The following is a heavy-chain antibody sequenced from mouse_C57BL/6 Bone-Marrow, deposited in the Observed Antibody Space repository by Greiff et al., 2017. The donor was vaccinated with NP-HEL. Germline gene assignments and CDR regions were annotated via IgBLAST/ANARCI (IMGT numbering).Heavy chain of an antibody. D-gene: IGHD1-1*01. J-gene: IGHJ1*03. CDR1: GYTFTSYG. CDR2: IYPRSGNT. Sequence: VHLVESGAELARPGASVKLSCKASGYTFTSYGISWVKQRPGQGLEWIGEIYPRSGNTYYNEKFKGKATLTADKSSSTAYMELRSLTSEDSAVYFCARRGYGSSYWYFDVWGTGTTVTVSS. V-gene: IGHV1-81*01. CDR3: ARRGYGSSYWYFDV.